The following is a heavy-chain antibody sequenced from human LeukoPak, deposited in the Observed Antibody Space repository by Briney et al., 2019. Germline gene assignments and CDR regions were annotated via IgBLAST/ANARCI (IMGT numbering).Heavy chain of an antibody. J-gene: IGHJ4*02. Sequence: GGSLRLSYAASGFTFSRYWMHWVRQVPGKGLMWVSRINPDGSSTSYADSVKGRFTISRDNAKNTLYLQMNSLRPEDTAVYFCTKDTYGPEDSWGQGTLVTVSS. CDR2: INPDGSST. CDR1: GFTFSRYW. V-gene: IGHV3-74*01. CDR3: TKDTYGPEDS. D-gene: IGHD4-17*01.